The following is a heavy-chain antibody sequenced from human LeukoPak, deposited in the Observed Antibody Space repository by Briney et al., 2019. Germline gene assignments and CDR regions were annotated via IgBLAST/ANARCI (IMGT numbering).Heavy chain of an antibody. CDR1: GGSLSGYY. CDR2: INQSGST. V-gene: IGHV4-34*01. CDR3: ARVISGYSSSWYFNY. J-gene: IGHJ4*02. Sequence: SETLSLTCAVYGGSLSGYYWSRIRQPPGKGLEWIGEINQSGSTNYNPSLKSRVTISVDTSKNQFSLKLSSVTAADTAVYYCARVISGYSSSWYFNYWGQGTLVTVSS. D-gene: IGHD6-13*01.